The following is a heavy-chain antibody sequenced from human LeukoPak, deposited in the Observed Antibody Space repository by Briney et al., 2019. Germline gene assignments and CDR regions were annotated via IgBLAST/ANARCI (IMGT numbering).Heavy chain of an antibody. J-gene: IGHJ3*02. Sequence: GGSLRLSCAGSGFIFSSYWMHWVRQAPGKGLVWVSRIRTDGGSTYYADSVKGRFTVSRDNAKNTLYLQMGSLRAEDMAVYYCAREGGWNDFDAFDIWGQGTMVTVSS. V-gene: IGHV3-74*01. D-gene: IGHD1-1*01. CDR3: AREGGWNDFDAFDI. CDR1: GFIFSSYW. CDR2: IRTDGGST.